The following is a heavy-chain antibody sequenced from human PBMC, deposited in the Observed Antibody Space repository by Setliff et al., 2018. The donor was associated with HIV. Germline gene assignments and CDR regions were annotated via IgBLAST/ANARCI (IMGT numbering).Heavy chain of an antibody. CDR1: GGSISSYY. CDR3: ARRKGYCSGPSCLEFSWFQYYFDY. Sequence: PSETLSLTCTVSGGSISSYYWSWIRQPPGKGLEWIGYIYYSGSTNYNPSLKSRVTISVDTSKNHFSLKLSSVTAADTAVYYCARRKGYCSGPSCLEFSWFQYYFDYWGQGALVTVSS. D-gene: IGHD2-2*01. V-gene: IGHV4-59*01. CDR2: IYYSGST. J-gene: IGHJ4*02.